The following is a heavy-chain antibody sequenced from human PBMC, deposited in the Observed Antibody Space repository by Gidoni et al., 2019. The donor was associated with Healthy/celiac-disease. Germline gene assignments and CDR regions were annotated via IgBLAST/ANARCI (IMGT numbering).Heavy chain of an antibody. V-gene: IGHV4-34*01. CDR2: INHSGST. CDR1: GGSFSGYY. D-gene: IGHD6-13*01. CDR3: ARERRIAAAVATLNYYYYYGMDV. J-gene: IGHJ6*02. Sequence: QVQLQQWGAGLLKPSETLSLTCAVYGGSFSGYYWSWIRQPPGKGLEWIGEINHSGSTNYNPSLKSRVTISVDTSKNQFSLKLSSVTAADTAVYYCARERRIAAAVATLNYYYYYGMDVWGQGTTVTVSS.